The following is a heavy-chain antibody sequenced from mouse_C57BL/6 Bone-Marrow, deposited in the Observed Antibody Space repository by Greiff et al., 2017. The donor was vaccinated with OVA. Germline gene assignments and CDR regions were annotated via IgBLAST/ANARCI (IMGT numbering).Heavy chain of an antibody. CDR1: GYTFTSYW. D-gene: IGHD1-3*01. J-gene: IGHJ1*03. CDR3: ARSGLNWYFDV. V-gene: IGHV1-55*01. Sequence: VQLQQPGAELVKPGASVKMSCKASGYTFTSYWITWVKQRPGPGLEWIGDISPGSGSTNSNETFQSKATLTVDTSSSTSYMQFSSLTSEDSAVYYWARSGLNWYFDVWGTGTTVTVSS. CDR2: ISPGSGST.